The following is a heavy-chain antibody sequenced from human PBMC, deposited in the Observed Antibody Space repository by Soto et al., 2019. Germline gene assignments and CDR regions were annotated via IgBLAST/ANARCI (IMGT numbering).Heavy chain of an antibody. CDR3: ATHGDYGFLLSWFDP. J-gene: IGHJ5*02. V-gene: IGHV3-23*01. CDR2: ISGSGGST. D-gene: IGHD4-17*01. CDR1: GFTFVNYA. Sequence: EVQLLESGGGLVQSGGSLRLSCSASGFTFVNYAMSWVRQAPGKGLEWVSSISGSGGSTYYAASVKGRFTISRDNSENTLYLQMNSLRVEDTAVYYCATHGDYGFLLSWFDPWGHGTLVTVSS.